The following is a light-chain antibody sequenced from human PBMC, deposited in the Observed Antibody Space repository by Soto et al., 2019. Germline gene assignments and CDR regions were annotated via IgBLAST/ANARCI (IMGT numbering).Light chain of an antibody. CDR2: DAS. Sequence: DIQMTQSPSSLSASVGDRVTITCQASQDISNYLTWYQQKPGKAPKLLIYDASNLETGVPSRFSGSGSGTDFTFTISSLQPEDIATYYCQQYDNLPPIFTFVPGTKVDIK. V-gene: IGKV1-33*01. J-gene: IGKJ3*01. CDR3: QQYDNLPPIFT. CDR1: QDISNY.